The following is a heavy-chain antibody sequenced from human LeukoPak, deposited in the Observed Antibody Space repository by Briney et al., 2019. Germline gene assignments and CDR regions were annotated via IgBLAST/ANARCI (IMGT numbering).Heavy chain of an antibody. V-gene: IGHV3-23*01. D-gene: IGHD3-22*01. J-gene: IGHJ4*02. CDR3: AQRDSSGSVPYYLDY. CDR1: GFTFRTHT. CDR2: IGARGDST. Sequence: TGGSLRLSCVASGFTFRTHTMAWVRLAPVKELEFLSAIGARGDSTYYADSVKGRFTISRDNSKDTLYLQMNSLSAEDTAVYYCAQRDSSGSVPYYLDYWGRGTLVTVSS.